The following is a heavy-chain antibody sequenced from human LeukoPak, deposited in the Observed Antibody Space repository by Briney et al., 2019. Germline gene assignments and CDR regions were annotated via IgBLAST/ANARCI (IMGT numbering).Heavy chain of an antibody. Sequence: GGSLRLSCAASGSTFSSYSMNWVRQAPGKGLEWVSSISSSSSYIYYADSVKGRFTISRDNAKNSLYLQMNSLRAEDTAVYYCARDSFDSSGSPYYFDYWGQGTLVTVSS. J-gene: IGHJ4*02. D-gene: IGHD3-22*01. CDR2: ISSSSSYI. CDR3: ARDSFDSSGSPYYFDY. CDR1: GSTFSSYS. V-gene: IGHV3-21*01.